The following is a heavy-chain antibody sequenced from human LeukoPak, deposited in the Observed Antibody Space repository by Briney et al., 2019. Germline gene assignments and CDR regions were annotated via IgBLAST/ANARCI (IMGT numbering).Heavy chain of an antibody. CDR3: ATYLFNSTDY. J-gene: IGHJ4*02. V-gene: IGHV3-48*03. CDR2: ISGRGSTI. D-gene: IGHD3-3*01. Sequence: GGSLRLSCAASGFTFSNYEMNWVRQAPGKGLEWVSYISGRGSTIYYADSVKGRSTISRDNAKNSLYLQMNSMRDEATAVYYCATYLFNSTDYWGQGTLVTVSS. CDR1: GFTFSNYE.